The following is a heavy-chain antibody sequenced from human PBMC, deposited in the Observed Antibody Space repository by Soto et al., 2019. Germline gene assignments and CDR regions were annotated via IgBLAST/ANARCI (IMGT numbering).Heavy chain of an antibody. CDR1: GFTFSSYA. Sequence: GGSLRLSCAASGFTFSSYAMSWVRQAPGKGLERVSAISGSGGSTYYADSVKGRFTISRDNSKNTLYLQMNSLRAEDTAVYYCAKAVITYYYYGMDVWGQGTTVTVSS. CDR3: AKAVITYYYYGMDV. CDR2: ISGSGGST. J-gene: IGHJ6*02. D-gene: IGHD3-22*01. V-gene: IGHV3-23*01.